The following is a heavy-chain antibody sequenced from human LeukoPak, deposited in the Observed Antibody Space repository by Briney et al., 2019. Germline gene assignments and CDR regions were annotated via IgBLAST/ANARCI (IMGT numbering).Heavy chain of an antibody. CDR3: ARSLPATGWFDP. D-gene: IGHD1-1*01. Sequence: SVKVSCKASGGTFSSYAISWVRQAPGQGLEWMGGIIPIFGTANYEQKFQGRVTITTDESTSTAYMELSSLRSEDTAVYYCARSLPATGWFDPWGQGTLVTVSS. J-gene: IGHJ5*02. V-gene: IGHV1-69*05. CDR2: IIPIFGTA. CDR1: GGTFSSYA.